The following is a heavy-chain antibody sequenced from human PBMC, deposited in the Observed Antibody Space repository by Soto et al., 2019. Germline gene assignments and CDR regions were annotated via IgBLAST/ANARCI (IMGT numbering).Heavy chain of an antibody. CDR2: ISHSGTT. CDR3: ARGECCSVYCFPRLALEI. V-gene: IGHV4-34*01. CDR1: GVSFRGCY. D-gene: IGHD2-15*01. Sequence: LTCAFYGVSFRGCYWTWIRQTPGKGLEWIGEISHSGTTIYKPSLKSRVTIAANPSKKQFSLNLTSVTAAVSDVYYCARGECCSVYCFPRLALEIWGQGTVVTVSS. J-gene: IGHJ3*02.